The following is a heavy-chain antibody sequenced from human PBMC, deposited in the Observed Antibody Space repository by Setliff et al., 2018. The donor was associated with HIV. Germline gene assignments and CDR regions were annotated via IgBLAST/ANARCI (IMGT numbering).Heavy chain of an antibody. Sequence: LRLSCAASGFIFSSYAMHWVRQAPGKGLEWVAVMSYDGNNKYYADSVKGRFTISRDNSKNTLYLQMNSLRAEDTAVYCCARSKGHLYYDDDTGYVLRAFDIWGQGTMVTVSS. CDR2: MSYDGNNK. D-gene: IGHD3-22*01. V-gene: IGHV3-30*01. CDR1: GFIFSSYA. J-gene: IGHJ3*02. CDR3: ARSKGHLYYDDDTGYVLRAFDI.